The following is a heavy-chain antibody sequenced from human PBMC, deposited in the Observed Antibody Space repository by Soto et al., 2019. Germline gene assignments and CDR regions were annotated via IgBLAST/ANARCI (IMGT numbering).Heavy chain of an antibody. Sequence: QVHLVQSGAEVKKPGASVKVSCQGSGYAFTTYGITWVRQAPGQGLEWMGWISAHNGNTNYAQKLQGRVTMTRDTSTSTAYMELRSLRYDDTAVYYWARGRYGDYWGQGALVTVSS. V-gene: IGHV1-18*01. CDR3: ARGRYGDY. CDR2: ISAHNGNT. J-gene: IGHJ4*02. D-gene: IGHD1-1*01. CDR1: GYAFTTYG.